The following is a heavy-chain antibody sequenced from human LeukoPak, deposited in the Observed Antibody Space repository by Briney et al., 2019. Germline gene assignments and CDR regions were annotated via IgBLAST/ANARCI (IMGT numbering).Heavy chain of an antibody. J-gene: IGHJ5*02. D-gene: IGHD4-17*01. V-gene: IGHV1-8*01. CDR1: GYTFTSYD. Sequence: GASVKVSCKASGYTFTSYDINWVRQATGQGLEWMGWMNPNSGNTGYAQKFQGRVTMTRNTSISTAYMELSSLRSEDTAVYYCARVSDYGDYNWFDPWGQGTLVTVSS. CDR3: ARVSDYGDYNWFDP. CDR2: MNPNSGNT.